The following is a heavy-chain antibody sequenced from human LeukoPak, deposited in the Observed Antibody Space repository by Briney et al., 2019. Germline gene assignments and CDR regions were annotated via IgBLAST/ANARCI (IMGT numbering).Heavy chain of an antibody. D-gene: IGHD1-26*01. CDR3: VRGAGATISYYHYYMDV. CDR1: GYTFTSYD. Sequence: ASVKVSCKASGYTFTSYDINWVRQATGQGVEWVGWMNPNSGNTGYAQKFQGRVTITRNTSIGPAYMELSSLRSEDTAVYYCVRGAGATISYYHYYMDVWGKGTTVTVSS. CDR2: MNPNSGNT. J-gene: IGHJ6*03. V-gene: IGHV1-8*03.